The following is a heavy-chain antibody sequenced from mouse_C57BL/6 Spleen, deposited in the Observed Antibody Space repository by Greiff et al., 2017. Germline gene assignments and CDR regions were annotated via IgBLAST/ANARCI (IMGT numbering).Heavy chain of an antibody. V-gene: IGHV5-9*01. CDR3: ARHPTGTGYFDV. CDR2: ISGGGGNT. CDR1: GFTFSSYT. D-gene: IGHD4-1*02. J-gene: IGHJ1*03. Sequence: EVKLEESGGGLVKPGGSLKLSCAASGFTFSSYTMSWVRQTPEKRLEWVATISGGGGNTYYPDSVKGRFTISRDNAKNPLYLQMSSLRSEDTALYYCARHPTGTGYFDVWGTGTTVTVSS.